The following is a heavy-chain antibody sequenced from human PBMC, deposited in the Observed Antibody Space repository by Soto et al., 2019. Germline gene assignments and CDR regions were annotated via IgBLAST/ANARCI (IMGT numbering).Heavy chain of an antibody. CDR1: GGSISSYY. CDR3: ARDRRGIVDPMSAPKDYYYYYMDV. J-gene: IGHJ6*03. D-gene: IGHD1-26*01. V-gene: IGHV4-59*01. CDR2: IYYSGST. Sequence: PSETLSLTCTVSGGSISSYYWSWIRQPPGKGLEWIGYIYYSGSTNYNPSLKSRVTISVDTSKNQFSLKLSSVTAADTAVYYCARDRRGIVDPMSAPKDYYYYYMDVWDKGTTVTVSS.